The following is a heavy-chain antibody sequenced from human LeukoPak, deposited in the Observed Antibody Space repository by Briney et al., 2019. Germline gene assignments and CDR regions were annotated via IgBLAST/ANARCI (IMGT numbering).Heavy chain of an antibody. J-gene: IGHJ4*01. CDR2: IYGGTA. V-gene: IGHV4-4*07. CDR1: GASLSDYF. D-gene: IGHD5-12*01. CDR3: ARGAQRTRISGYYSFDY. Sequence: SETLSLTCTVSGASLSDYFWTWIRQPAGKGLEWIGCIYGGTAYYNPSLKSRPTISLDTSTSNHQFSLRLTSVTAADTAVYYCARGAQRTRISGYYSFDYWGRGILVTVSS.